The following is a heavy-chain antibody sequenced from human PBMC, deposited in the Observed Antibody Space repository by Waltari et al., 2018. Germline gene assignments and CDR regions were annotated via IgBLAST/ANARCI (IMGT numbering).Heavy chain of an antibody. CDR1: GFTFSSYA. J-gene: IGHJ4*02. Sequence: EVQLLESGGGLVQPGGSLRLSCAASGFTFSSYAMTWVRQAPGKGPEWVSVISGTSANTHYADSVKCRFTISRDNSKNTLYLQMNSLRVEDTAVYYCAKDRSFMPGSWHPLDYWGQGALVTVSS. CDR2: ISGTSANT. CDR3: AKDRSFMPGSWHPLDY. D-gene: IGHD6-13*01. V-gene: IGHV3-23*01.